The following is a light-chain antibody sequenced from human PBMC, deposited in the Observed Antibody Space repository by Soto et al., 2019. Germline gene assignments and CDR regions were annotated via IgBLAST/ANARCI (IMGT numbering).Light chain of an antibody. CDR3: QQYGPSPMYT. J-gene: IGKJ2*01. Sequence: IVLTQSPGTLTLSPGERATLSCRASQSVSSNYLAWYQQKPGQAPRLLIYATSRRAAGIPDRFSGSGSGTDFTLTISRLEPEDFAVYYCQQYGPSPMYTFGQGTKLEIK. V-gene: IGKV3-20*01. CDR2: ATS. CDR1: QSVSSNY.